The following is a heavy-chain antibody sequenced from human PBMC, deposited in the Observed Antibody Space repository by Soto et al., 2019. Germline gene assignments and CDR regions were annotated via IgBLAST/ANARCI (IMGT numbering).Heavy chain of an antibody. CDR2: INGGNGNT. Sequence: ASVKVSCKASGYSFSTHSMHWVRQAPGQGLEWMGWINGGNGNTKYSQKFRNRVTITRDASASTGYMELSSLRSEDTAVYYCARGKGMEENYYYYGMDVWGQGTTVTVSS. V-gene: IGHV1-3*01. CDR3: ARGKGMEENYYYYGMDV. J-gene: IGHJ6*02. D-gene: IGHD1-1*01. CDR1: GYSFSTHS.